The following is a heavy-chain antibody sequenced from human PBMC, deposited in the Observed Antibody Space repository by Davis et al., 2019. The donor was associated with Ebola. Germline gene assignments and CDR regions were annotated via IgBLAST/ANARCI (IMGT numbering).Heavy chain of an antibody. J-gene: IGHJ1*01. CDR2: ISSSGSAV. V-gene: IGHV3-11*01. Sequence: PGGSLRLSCEASGFTFSDYYMSWIRQAPGRGLEWVSFISSSGSAVSYADSVKGRFTISRDNAKNSLYLQMNSLRAEDTAVYYCAKTVGWLQQSGEEYFQHWGQGTLVTVSS. CDR3: AKTVGWLQQSGEEYFQH. D-gene: IGHD5-24*01. CDR1: GFTFSDYY.